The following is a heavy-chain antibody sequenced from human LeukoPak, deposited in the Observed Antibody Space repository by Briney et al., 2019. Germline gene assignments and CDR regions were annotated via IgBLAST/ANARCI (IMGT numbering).Heavy chain of an antibody. V-gene: IGHV1-69*04. D-gene: IGHD1-14*01. CDR1: GGTFSSYA. J-gene: IGHJ5*02. CDR2: IIPILGIA. CDR3: ARAMGRWNHGPGDNWFDP. Sequence: SVKVSCKASGGTFSSYAISWVRQAPGRGLEWMGRIIPILGIANYAQKFQGRVTITADKSTSTAYMELSSLRSEDTAVYYCARAMGRWNHGPGDNWFDPWGQGTLVTVSS.